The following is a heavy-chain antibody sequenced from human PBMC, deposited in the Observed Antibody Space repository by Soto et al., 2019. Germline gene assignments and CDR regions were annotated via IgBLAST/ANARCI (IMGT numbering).Heavy chain of an antibody. CDR1: GGSISSGGYY. J-gene: IGHJ4*02. Sequence: SETLSLTCTVSGGSISSGGYYWSWIRQHPGKGLEWIGYIYYSGSTYYNPSLKSRVTISVDTSKNQFSLKLSSVTAADTAVYYCARRDCSSTSCYVIYWGQGTLVTVSS. D-gene: IGHD2-2*01. CDR2: IYYSGST. V-gene: IGHV4-31*03. CDR3: ARRDCSSTSCYVIY.